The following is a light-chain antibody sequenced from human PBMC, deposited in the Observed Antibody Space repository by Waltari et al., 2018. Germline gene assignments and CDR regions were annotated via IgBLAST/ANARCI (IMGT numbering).Light chain of an antibody. Sequence: QLALTQSPSASASLGASVRLTCTLSSGHSNYAIAWHQQQSEKGPRYLMKVNSDGSHTKGDGIPGRFSGSSSGTERYLTISSLQSEDEADYYCQTWGTGIQVFGGGTRLTVL. CDR2: VNSDGSH. CDR1: SGHSNYA. V-gene: IGLV4-69*01. CDR3: QTWGTGIQV. J-gene: IGLJ3*02.